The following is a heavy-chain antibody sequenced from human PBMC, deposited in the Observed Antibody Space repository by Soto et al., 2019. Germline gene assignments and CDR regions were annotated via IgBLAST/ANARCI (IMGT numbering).Heavy chain of an antibody. V-gene: IGHV3-33*01. J-gene: IGHJ6*02. Sequence: QVQLVESGGGVVQPGRSLRLSCAASGFTFSSYGMHWVRQAPGKGLEWVAVIWYDGSNKYYADSVKGRFTISRDNSKNTLYLQMNSLRAEDTAVYYCAREMATTPTYYYYGMDVWGQGTTVTVSS. CDR1: GFTFSSYG. CDR3: AREMATTPTYYYYGMDV. CDR2: IWYDGSNK. D-gene: IGHD5-12*01.